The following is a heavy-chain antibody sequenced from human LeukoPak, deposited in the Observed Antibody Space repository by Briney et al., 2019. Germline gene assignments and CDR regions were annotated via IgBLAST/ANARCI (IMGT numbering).Heavy chain of an antibody. D-gene: IGHD3-22*01. CDR1: GGTFSSYS. V-gene: IGHV1-69*05. Sequence: SVKVSCKASGGTFSSYSISWVRQAPGQGLEWMGRIIPIFGTANYAQKFQVRVTITTDESTSTAYMELSSLRSEDTAVYYCASWDSSGYYFRYWGQGTLVTVSS. CDR2: IIPIFGTA. CDR3: ASWDSSGYYFRY. J-gene: IGHJ4*02.